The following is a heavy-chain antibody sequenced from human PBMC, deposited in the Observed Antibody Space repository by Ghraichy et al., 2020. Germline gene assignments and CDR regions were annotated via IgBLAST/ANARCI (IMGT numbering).Heavy chain of an antibody. CDR3: AKGASSTRGFDP. J-gene: IGHJ5*02. CDR1: GFTFSSYA. Sequence: GGSLRLSCAASGFTFSSYAMTWVRQAPGKGLEWVSSISPSGDYIYYADSVKGRFTISRANSKNTLYLQVNSLRAEDTAVYYCAKGASSTRGFDPWGQGTLVTVST. CDR2: ISPSGDYI. D-gene: IGHD2-2*01. V-gene: IGHV3-23*01.